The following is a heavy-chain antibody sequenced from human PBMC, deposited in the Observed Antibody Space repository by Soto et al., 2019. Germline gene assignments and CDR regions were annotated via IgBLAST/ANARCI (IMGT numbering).Heavy chain of an antibody. CDR3: ARYCSCGRCYSGDY. CDR1: GGTFSSYT. CDR2: IIPILGIA. V-gene: IGHV1-69*02. Sequence: QVQLVQSGAEVKKPGSSVKVSCKASGGTFSSYTISWVRQAPGQGLEWMGRIIPILGIANSAQKFQGRVTTTADKSTNTADMELSSLRSEDTAVYYCARYCSCGRCYSGDYWGQGTLVTVSS. J-gene: IGHJ4*02. D-gene: IGHD2-15*01.